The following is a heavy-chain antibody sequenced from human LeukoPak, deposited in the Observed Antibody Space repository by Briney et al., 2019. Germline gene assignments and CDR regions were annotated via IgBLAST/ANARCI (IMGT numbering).Heavy chain of an antibody. D-gene: IGHD3-3*01. Sequence: SETLSLTCTVSGGSITSNSYYWGWIRQPPGKGLEWIGSLYYTGSTYYNPSLKSRATISVDTSKNQFSLKLNFVTAADTAVYYCARQSPIDDFWSGYSSGSDYWGQGTLVTVSS. CDR2: LYYTGST. CDR1: GGSITSNSYY. V-gene: IGHV4-39*01. J-gene: IGHJ4*02. CDR3: ARQSPIDDFWSGYSSGSDY.